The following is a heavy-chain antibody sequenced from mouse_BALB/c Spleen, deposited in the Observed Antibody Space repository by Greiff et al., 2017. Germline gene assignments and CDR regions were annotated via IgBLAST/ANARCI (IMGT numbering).Heavy chain of an antibody. V-gene: IGHV8-12*01. CDR2: IYWDDDK. CDR3: ARYDYDEGFAV. D-gene: IGHD2-4*01. CDR1: GFSLSTSGMG. J-gene: IGHJ3*01. Sequence: QVTLKESGPGILQPSQTLSLTCSFSGFSLSTSGMGVSWIRQPLGNGLEWLAHIYWDDDKRYNPSLKSRLTISKDTARNQVFLKVTSVDTADTATYYCARYDYDEGFAVWGQGTLVTVSA.